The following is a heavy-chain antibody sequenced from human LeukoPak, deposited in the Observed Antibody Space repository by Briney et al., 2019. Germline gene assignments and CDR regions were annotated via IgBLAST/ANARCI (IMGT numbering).Heavy chain of an antibody. CDR3: ARDLSIAAPAGLDY. CDR2: ISYDGSNK. Sequence: GGSLRLSCAASGFTFISYAMHWVRQAPGKGLEWVAVISYDGSNKYYADSVKGRFTISRDNSKNTLYLQMNSLRAEDTAVYYCARDLSIAAPAGLDYWGQGTLVTVSS. J-gene: IGHJ4*02. D-gene: IGHD6-13*01. V-gene: IGHV3-30-3*01. CDR1: GFTFISYA.